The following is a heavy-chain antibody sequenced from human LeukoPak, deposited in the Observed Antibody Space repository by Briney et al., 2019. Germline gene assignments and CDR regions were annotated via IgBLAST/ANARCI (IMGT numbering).Heavy chain of an antibody. CDR1: GGTFSSYA. J-gene: IGHJ5*02. CDR3: ARDPNPMGFLEWPDRSRYNWFDP. D-gene: IGHD3-3*01. Sequence: SVKVSCKASGGTFSSYAISWVRQAPGQGLEWMGGIIPIFGTANYAQKFQGRVTITADESTSTAYMELSSLRSEDTAVYYCARDPNPMGFLEWPDRSRYNWFDPWGQGTLVTVSS. CDR2: IIPIFGTA. V-gene: IGHV1-69*13.